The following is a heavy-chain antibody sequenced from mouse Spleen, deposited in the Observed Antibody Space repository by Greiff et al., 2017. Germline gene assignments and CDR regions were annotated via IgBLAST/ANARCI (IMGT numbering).Heavy chain of an antibody. CDR2: ISYDGSN. J-gene: IGHJ4*01. Sequence: EVKLMESGPGLVKPSQSLSLTCSVTGYSITSGYYWNWIRQFPGNKLEWMGYISYDGSNNYNPSLKNRISITRDTSKNQFFLKLNSVTTEDTATYYCARVIYGNYVFYAMDYWGQGTSVTVSS. CDR3: ARVIYGNYVFYAMDY. V-gene: IGHV3-6*01. CDR1: GYSITSGYY. D-gene: IGHD2-1*01.